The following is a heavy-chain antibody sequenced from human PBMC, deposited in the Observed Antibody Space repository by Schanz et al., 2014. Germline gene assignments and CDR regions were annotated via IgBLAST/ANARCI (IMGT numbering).Heavy chain of an antibody. CDR1: GYTFTSYY. CDR3: AKVDRTRYYAMDV. V-gene: IGHV1-46*01. Sequence: QVQLVQSGAEVKKPGASVKVSCKASGYTFTSYYMHWVRQAPGQGLEWMGIIIPSGGSTSYAQKFQGRVTMTRDTSTSTVYMELSSLRSEDTAVYYCAKVDRTRYYAMDVWGQGTTVTVSS. CDR2: IIPSGGST. J-gene: IGHJ6*02. D-gene: IGHD3-9*01.